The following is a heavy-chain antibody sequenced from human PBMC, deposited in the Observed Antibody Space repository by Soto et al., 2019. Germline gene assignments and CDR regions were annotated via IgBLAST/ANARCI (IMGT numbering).Heavy chain of an antibody. CDR2: ISGSGGST. J-gene: IGHJ4*02. CDR1: GFTFSSYA. V-gene: IGHV3-23*01. CDR3: AKMDYDSSGYFFPVMGY. Sequence: EVQLLESGGGLVQPGGSLRLSCAASGFTFSSYAMSWVRQAPGKGLEWVSAISGSGGSTYYADSVKGRFTISRDNSKNKLYLEMKRLRAEDTAVYYCAKMDYDSSGYFFPVMGYWGQGTLVTVSS. D-gene: IGHD3-22*01.